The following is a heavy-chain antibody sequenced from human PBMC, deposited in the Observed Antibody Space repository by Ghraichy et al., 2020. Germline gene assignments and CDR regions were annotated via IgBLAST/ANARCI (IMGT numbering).Heavy chain of an antibody. Sequence: GGSLRLSCAASGFTVSSNYMSWVRQAPGKGLEWVSVIYSGGSTYYADSVKGRFTISRDNSKNTLYLQMNSLRAEDTAVYYCARDPGRGYSYGYFDYWGQGTLVTVSS. V-gene: IGHV3-53*01. CDR2: IYSGGST. J-gene: IGHJ4*02. D-gene: IGHD5-18*01. CDR3: ARDPGRGYSYGYFDY. CDR1: GFTVSSNY.